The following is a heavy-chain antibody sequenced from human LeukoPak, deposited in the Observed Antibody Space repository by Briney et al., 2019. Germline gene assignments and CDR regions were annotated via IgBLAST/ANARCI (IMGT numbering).Heavy chain of an antibody. Sequence: ASVKVSCKASGYTFTSYDINWVRQATGQGLEWMGWMNPNSGNTGYAQKFQGRVTITRNTSISTAYMELSSLRSEDTAVYYCARTRARSIFGVVITPRSFDYWGQGTLVTVSS. CDR1: GYTFTSYD. J-gene: IGHJ4*02. CDR2: MNPNSGNT. V-gene: IGHV1-8*03. CDR3: ARTRARSIFGVVITPRSFDY. D-gene: IGHD3-3*01.